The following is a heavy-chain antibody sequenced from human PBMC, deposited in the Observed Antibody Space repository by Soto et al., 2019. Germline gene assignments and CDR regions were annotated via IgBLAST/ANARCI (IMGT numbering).Heavy chain of an antibody. V-gene: IGHV3-23*01. CDR2: ITGGGGRT. CDR3: AKRGFDSGGWDYYALDV. J-gene: IGHJ6*02. Sequence: GGSLRLSCAASGFTFHTYAMTWVRQAPEKGLEWVSAITGGGGRTYYADSVKGRFTISRDNSKNTLYLQMNSLRVEDTAVYYCAKRGFDSGGWDYYALDVWGQGTAVTVSS. CDR1: GFTFHTYA. D-gene: IGHD5-12*01.